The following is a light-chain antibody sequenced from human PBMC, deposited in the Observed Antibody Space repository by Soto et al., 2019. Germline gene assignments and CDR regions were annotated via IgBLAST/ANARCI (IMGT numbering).Light chain of an antibody. Sequence: QSALTQPASVSGSPGQSITISCTGTTSDVGSYNLVSWYQQHPGEAPKLMIYEVSKRPSGVSNRFSGSKSGNTASLTISGLQAEDEADYYCCSYAGSSIVVFGGGTQLTVL. V-gene: IGLV2-23*02. CDR1: TSDVGSYNL. CDR3: CSYAGSSIVV. J-gene: IGLJ2*01. CDR2: EVS.